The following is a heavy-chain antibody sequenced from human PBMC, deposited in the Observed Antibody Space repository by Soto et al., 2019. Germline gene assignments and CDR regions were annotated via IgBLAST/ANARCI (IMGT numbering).Heavy chain of an antibody. CDR2: ISPYNGDT. CDR3: ERYCSRTSCDHYFDY. CDR1: GYSFTNYD. J-gene: IGHJ4*02. V-gene: IGHV1-18*01. Sequence: ASVKVSCKASGYSFTNYDISWVRQAPGQGLEWMGWISPYNGDTNYAQKLQGRVTMTTDTSTSTAYMELRSLRSDDTAVYYCERYCSRTSCDHYFDYWGQGTLVTVYS. D-gene: IGHD2-2*01.